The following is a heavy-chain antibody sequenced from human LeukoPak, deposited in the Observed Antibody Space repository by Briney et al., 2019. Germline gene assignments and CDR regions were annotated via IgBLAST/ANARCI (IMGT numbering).Heavy chain of an antibody. D-gene: IGHD5-24*01. CDR3: AGSRDGYRNYYYYMDV. J-gene: IGHJ6*03. CDR2: INPNSGGT. Sequence: GASVKVSCKASGYTFTGYYMHWVRQAPGQGLEWMGWINPNSGGTNYAQKFQGRVTMTRDTSISTAYMELSRLRSDDTAVYYCAGSRDGYRNYYYYMDVWGKGTTVTISS. CDR1: GYTFTGYY. V-gene: IGHV1-2*02.